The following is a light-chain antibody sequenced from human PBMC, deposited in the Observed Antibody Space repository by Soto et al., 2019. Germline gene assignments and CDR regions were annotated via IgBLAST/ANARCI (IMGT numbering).Light chain of an antibody. Sequence: EIVLTQSPATLSLSPGERATLSCRASQSVSSYLAWYQQKPGQAPRVLIYDASNRATGIPVRFSGSGSGTDFTLTISSLEPEDFAVYYCQRRSNWPATFGQGTKVEIK. V-gene: IGKV3-11*01. J-gene: IGKJ1*01. CDR1: QSVSSY. CDR3: QRRSNWPAT. CDR2: DAS.